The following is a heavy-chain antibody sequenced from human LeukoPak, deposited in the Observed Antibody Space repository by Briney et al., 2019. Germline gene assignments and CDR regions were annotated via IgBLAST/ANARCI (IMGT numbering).Heavy chain of an antibody. CDR1: GGSISSNTYF. CDR2: IRYSGSI. CDR3: ATSDTVSTYNWFDP. J-gene: IGHJ5*02. D-gene: IGHD5/OR15-5a*01. V-gene: IGHV4-39*01. Sequence: WETLSLTCNVSGGSISSNTYFWGWLRRPPGKGLEWIESIRYSGSIYYNPSLKSRVTISVDTSKNQFSLNLSSLTAANTAVYYCATSDTVSTYNWFDPWGQGTLVTVS.